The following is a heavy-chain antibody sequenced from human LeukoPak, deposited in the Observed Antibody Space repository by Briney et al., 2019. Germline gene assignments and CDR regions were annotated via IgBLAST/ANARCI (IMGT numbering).Heavy chain of an antibody. CDR1: GFPFSSYW. CDR2: IKQDGSKK. D-gene: IGHD6-13*01. V-gene: IGHV3-7*03. J-gene: IGHJ4*02. Sequence: GGSLRLSCVASGFPFSSYWMTWVREAPGKGLEWVANIKQDGSKKSYVESVKGRFTISRDNAKNSLYLQMNSLRAEDTALYYCAKDMGYSSSWTGGTFDYWGQGTLVTVSS. CDR3: AKDMGYSSSWTGGTFDY.